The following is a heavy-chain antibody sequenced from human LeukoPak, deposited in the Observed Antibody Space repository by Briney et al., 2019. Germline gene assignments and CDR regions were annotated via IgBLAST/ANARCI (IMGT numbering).Heavy chain of an antibody. J-gene: IGHJ3*02. CDR2: ISYIGST. CDR3: ARGYSYGLDAFDI. Sequence: SETLSLTCTVSGDSMNSHYWSWIRQPPGKGLEWIGYISYIGSTNYNPSLKSRVTISVDTSKNQFSLKLSSVTAADTAVYYCARGYSYGLDAFDIWGQGTMVTVSS. D-gene: IGHD5-18*01. V-gene: IGHV4-59*11. CDR1: GDSMNSHY.